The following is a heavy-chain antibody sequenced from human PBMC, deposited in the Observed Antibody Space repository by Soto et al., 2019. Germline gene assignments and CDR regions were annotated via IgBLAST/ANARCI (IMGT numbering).Heavy chain of an antibody. V-gene: IGHV1-46*03. J-gene: IGHJ4*02. Sequence: ASVKVSCKASGYTFTSYYMHWVRQAPGQGLEWMGIINPSGGSTSYAQKFQDRVTMTRDTSTSTVYMELSSLRSEDTAVYYCASGITGTTVPSDLDYWGQGTLVTVSS. CDR1: GYTFTSYY. CDR2: INPSGGST. CDR3: ASGITGTTVPSDLDY. D-gene: IGHD1-20*01.